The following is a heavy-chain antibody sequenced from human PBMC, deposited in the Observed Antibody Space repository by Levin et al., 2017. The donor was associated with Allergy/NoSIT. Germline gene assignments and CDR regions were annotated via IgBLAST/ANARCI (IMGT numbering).Heavy chain of an antibody. D-gene: IGHD1-26*01. CDR3: ASIVGASWFDP. Sequence: SQTLSLTCAVSGVSISSGGYSWSWIRQAPGKGLEWIGYIYHSGGTNYNPSLKSRVTISLDRSKNQFSLNVNSVTAADTAVYYCASIVGASWFDPWGQGSLVTVSS. V-gene: IGHV4-30-2*01. CDR1: GVSISSGGYS. CDR2: IYHSGGT. J-gene: IGHJ5*02.